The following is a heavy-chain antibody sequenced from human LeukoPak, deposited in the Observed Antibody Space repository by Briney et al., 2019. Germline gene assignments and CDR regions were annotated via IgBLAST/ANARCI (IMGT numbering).Heavy chain of an antibody. Sequence: SETLSLTCTVSGDSIRSYYRSWIRQPAGKGLEWIGRIYTSGSTNYNPYFKSRGSMSVDTSRNHFSLKLSSVTAADTAVYYCARSNTYYYDSASGWFDPWGQGTLVTVSS. V-gene: IGHV4-4*07. CDR3: ARSNTYYYDSASGWFDP. D-gene: IGHD3-22*01. CDR2: IYTSGST. J-gene: IGHJ5*02. CDR1: GDSIRSYY.